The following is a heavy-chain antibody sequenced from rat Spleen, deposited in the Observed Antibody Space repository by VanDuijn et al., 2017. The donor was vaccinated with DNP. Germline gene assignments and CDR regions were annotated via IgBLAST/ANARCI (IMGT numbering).Heavy chain of an antibody. CDR3: ARIGGANWGYYFDY. J-gene: IGHJ2*01. V-gene: IGHV2-19*01. D-gene: IGHD5-1*01. CDR1: GFSLTDYS. CDR2: IRANGIT. Sequence: QVQLKESGPGLVQPSQTLSLTCTVSGFSLTDYSVHWVRQPPGKGLEWMGRIRANGITDYNSGLKSRLSISRDTSKSQVFLKMNSLQTEDTAMYFCARIGGANWGYYFDYWGQGVMVTVSS.